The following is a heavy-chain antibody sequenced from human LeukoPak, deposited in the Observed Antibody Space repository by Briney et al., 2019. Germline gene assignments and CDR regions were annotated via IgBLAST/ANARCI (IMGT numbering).Heavy chain of an antibody. CDR1: GGSFSGYY. Sequence: PSEALSLTCAVSGGSFSGYYWSWIRQPPGKGLEWIGEINHGGSTNYNPSLKSRVTISVDTSKNQFSLKLSSVTAADTAVYYCARSSGWYLKATSFDYWGQGTLVTVSS. CDR2: INHGGST. CDR3: ARSSGWYLKATSFDY. V-gene: IGHV4-34*01. D-gene: IGHD6-19*01. J-gene: IGHJ4*02.